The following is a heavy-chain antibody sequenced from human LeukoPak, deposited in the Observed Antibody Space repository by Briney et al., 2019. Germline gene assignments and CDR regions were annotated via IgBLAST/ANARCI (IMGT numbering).Heavy chain of an antibody. V-gene: IGHV4-34*01. J-gene: IGHJ4*02. CDR1: GGSFSGYY. CDR3: AGWNDYYFDY. D-gene: IGHD1-1*01. Sequence: SETLSLTCAVYGGSFSGYYWSWIRQPPGKGLEWIGEINHSGSTNYNPSLKSRVTISVDTSKNQFSLKLSSVTAEDTAVYYCAGWNDYYFDYWGQGTLVTVSS. CDR2: INHSGST.